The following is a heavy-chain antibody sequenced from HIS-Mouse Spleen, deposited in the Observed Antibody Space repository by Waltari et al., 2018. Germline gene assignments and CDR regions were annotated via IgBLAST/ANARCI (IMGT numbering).Heavy chain of an antibody. CDR2: IYYSGST. V-gene: IGHV4-39*07. J-gene: IGHJ2*01. CDR3: AREIPYSSSWYDWYFDL. CDR1: GGSISSSSYY. D-gene: IGHD6-13*01. Sequence: QLQLQESGPGLVKPSETLSLTCTVSGGSISSSSYYWGWIRQPPGKGLEWIGCIYYSGSTSYHPSLKSRVTISVDTSKTQFYLKLSSVTAADPAVYYCAREIPYSSSWYDWYFDLWGRGTLVTVSS.